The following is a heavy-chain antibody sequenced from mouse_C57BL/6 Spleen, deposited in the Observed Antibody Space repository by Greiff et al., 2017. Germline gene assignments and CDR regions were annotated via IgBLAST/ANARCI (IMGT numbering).Heavy chain of an antibody. Sequence: VQLQQSGAELVKPGASVKISCKASGYAFSSSWMNWVKQRPGKGLEWIGRIYPGDGDTNYNGKFKGKATLTADKSSSTAYMQLSSLTSEDSAVYFCARGNWYFDVWGTGTTVTVSS. CDR2: IYPGDGDT. CDR3: ARGNWYFDV. J-gene: IGHJ1*03. CDR1: GYAFSSSW. V-gene: IGHV1-82*01.